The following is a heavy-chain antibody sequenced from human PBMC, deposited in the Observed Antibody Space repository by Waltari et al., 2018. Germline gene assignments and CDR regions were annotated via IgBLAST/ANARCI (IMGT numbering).Heavy chain of an antibody. J-gene: IGHJ4*02. CDR2: TSNKANSYTT. D-gene: IGHD1-26*01. V-gene: IGHV3-72*01. CDR1: GLTFSDHY. Sequence: EVQLVESGGGLVQPGGSLRLSCAASGLTFSDHYMEWVRQAPGKGLEWVGRTSNKANSYTTEYAASVKGRFTISRDDSRNSLYLQMNSLKIEDTAVYYCLSGSYLAYWGQGTLVTVSS. CDR3: LSGSYLAY.